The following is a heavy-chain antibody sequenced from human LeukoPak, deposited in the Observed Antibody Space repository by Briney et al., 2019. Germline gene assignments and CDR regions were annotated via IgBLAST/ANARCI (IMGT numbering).Heavy chain of an antibody. V-gene: IGHV3-30-3*01. J-gene: IGHJ6*03. Sequence: GGSLRLSCAASGFTFSSYAMHWVRQAPGKGLEWVAVISYDGSNKYYADSVKGRFTISRDNSKNTLYLQMNSLRAEDTAVYYCARVEAPYYYYYYMDVWGKGTTVTVSS. D-gene: IGHD5-24*01. CDR2: ISYDGSNK. CDR3: ARVEAPYYYYYYMDV. CDR1: GFTFSSYA.